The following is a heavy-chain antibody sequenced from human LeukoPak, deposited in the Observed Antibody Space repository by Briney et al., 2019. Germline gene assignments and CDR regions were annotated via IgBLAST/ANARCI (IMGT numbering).Heavy chain of an antibody. CDR1: GYSISSGYY. D-gene: IGHD3-22*01. J-gene: IGHJ4*02. Sequence: SETLSLTCAVSGYSISSGYYWGWIRQPPGKGLEWIGSIYHRGSTYYNPSLKSRVTISVDTSKNQFSLKLSSVTAADTAMYYCARVGYYDSSGYYYVGSDYYFDYWGQGTLVTVSS. CDR2: IYHRGST. V-gene: IGHV4-38-2*01. CDR3: ARVGYYDSSGYYYVGSDYYFDY.